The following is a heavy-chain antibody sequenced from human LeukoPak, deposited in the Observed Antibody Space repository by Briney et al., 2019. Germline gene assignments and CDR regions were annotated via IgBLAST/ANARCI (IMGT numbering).Heavy chain of an antibody. CDR1: GFTFSRNA. CDR3: VSRDGYNYGLHY. D-gene: IGHD5-18*01. Sequence: GGSLRLSCAASGFTFSRNAMHWVRQAPGKGLEWVTVIWYDGSNKYYADSVKGRFTISRDNSKNTLYLQMNSLRVEDTAVYYCVSRDGYNYGLHYWGQGRPVTVCS. J-gene: IGHJ4*02. V-gene: IGHV3-33*01. CDR2: IWYDGSNK.